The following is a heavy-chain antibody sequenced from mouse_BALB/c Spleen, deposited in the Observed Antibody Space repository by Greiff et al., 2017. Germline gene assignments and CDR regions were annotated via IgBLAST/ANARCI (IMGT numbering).Heavy chain of an antibody. CDR3: ARVEDYGAWFAY. V-gene: IGHV5-6-3*01. Sequence: EVMLVESGGGLVQPGGSLKLSCAASGFTFSSYGMSWVRQTPDKRLELVATINSNGGSTYYPDSVKGRFTISRDNAKNTLYLQMSSLKSEDTAMYYCARVEDYGAWFAYWGQGTLVTVSA. CDR1: GFTFSSYG. J-gene: IGHJ3*01. D-gene: IGHD2-4*01. CDR2: INSNGGST.